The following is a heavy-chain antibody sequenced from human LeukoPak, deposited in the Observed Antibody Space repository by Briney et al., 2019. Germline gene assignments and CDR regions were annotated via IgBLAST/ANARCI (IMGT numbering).Heavy chain of an antibody. D-gene: IGHD6-19*01. V-gene: IGHV4-31*03. J-gene: IGHJ5*02. CDR2: IYYSGST. CDR1: GGSISGGDYY. CDR3: ARHGNSGLGGGFDP. Sequence: SETLSLTCTVSGGSISGGDYYWSWIRQHPGKGLEWIGYIYYSGSTYYNPSLKSRLTISVDTSKSQFSLRLSSVTAADTAVYYCARHGNSGLGGGFDPWGQGTLVTVSS.